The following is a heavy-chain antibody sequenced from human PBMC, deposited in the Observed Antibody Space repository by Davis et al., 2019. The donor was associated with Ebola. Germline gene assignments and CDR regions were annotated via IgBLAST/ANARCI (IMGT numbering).Heavy chain of an antibody. J-gene: IGHJ4*02. D-gene: IGHD2-8*01. V-gene: IGHV3-30*18. CDR3: AKGDMLAN. CDR1: GFTFNQYA. CDR2: ISYDGSNK. Sequence: GESLKISCAASGFTFNQYAMTWVRQAPGKGLEWVAVISYDGSNKYYADSVKGRFTISRDNSKNTLYLQMNSLRAEDTAVYYCAKGDMLANWGQGTLVTVSS.